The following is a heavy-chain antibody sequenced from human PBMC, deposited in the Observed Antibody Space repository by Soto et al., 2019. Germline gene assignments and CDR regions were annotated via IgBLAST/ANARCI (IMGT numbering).Heavy chain of an antibody. D-gene: IGHD3-22*01. CDR2: INPNSGGT. J-gene: IGHJ4*02. CDR3: ARDRGYYDSSGYYY. Sequence: GASVKVSCKASGYTFTGYYMHWVRQAPGQGLEWMGWINPNSGGTNYAQKFQGWVTMTRDTSISTAYMELSRLRSDDTAVYYCARDRGYYDSSGYYYWGQGTLVTAPQ. V-gene: IGHV1-2*04. CDR1: GYTFTGYY.